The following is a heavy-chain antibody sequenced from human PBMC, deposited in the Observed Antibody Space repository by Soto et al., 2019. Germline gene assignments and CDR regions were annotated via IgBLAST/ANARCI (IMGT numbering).Heavy chain of an antibody. Sequence: ASVKVSCKASGYTFTSYAMHWVRQAPGQRLEWMGWINAGNGNTKYSQKFQGRVTIARDTSASTAYMELSSLRSEDTAVYYCARATYYYDSRGYYWSAFDIWGQGTMDTVSS. V-gene: IGHV1-3*01. D-gene: IGHD3-22*01. CDR2: INAGNGNT. CDR1: GYTFTSYA. J-gene: IGHJ3*02. CDR3: ARATYYYDSRGYYWSAFDI.